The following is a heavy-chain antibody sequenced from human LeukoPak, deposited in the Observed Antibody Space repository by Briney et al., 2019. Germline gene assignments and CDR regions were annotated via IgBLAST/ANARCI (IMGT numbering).Heavy chain of an antibody. CDR2: IRRDGTT. V-gene: IGHV3-74*01. J-gene: IGHJ4*02. CDR1: GFTVSSYW. CDR3: ARDAGQATPFDY. Sequence: GGSLRLSCAASGFTVSSYWIHWVRQAPGKGLVWVSLIRRDGTTSFAASVQGRFTISRDNARNTPYLQMNSLAAEDTAVYYCARDAGQATPFDYWGPGTLVTVSS. D-gene: IGHD2-15*01.